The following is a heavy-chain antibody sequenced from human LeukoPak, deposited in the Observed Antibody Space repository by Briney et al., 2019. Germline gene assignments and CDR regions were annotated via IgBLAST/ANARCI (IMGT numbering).Heavy chain of an antibody. V-gene: IGHV4-59*01. CDR2: IYYSGST. CDR3: ARVTPGPYYYGMDV. D-gene: IGHD5-18*01. Sequence: SETLSLTCTVSGGSISSYYWSWIRQPPGKGLEWIGYIYYSGSTNYNPSLKSRVTISVDTSKNQFSLKLSSVTAADTAVYYCARVTPGPYYYGMDVWGQGTTVTVFS. CDR1: GGSISSYY. J-gene: IGHJ6*02.